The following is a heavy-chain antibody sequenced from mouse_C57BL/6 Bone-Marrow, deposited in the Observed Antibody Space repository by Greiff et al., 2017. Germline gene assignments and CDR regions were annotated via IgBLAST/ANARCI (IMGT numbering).Heavy chain of an antibody. J-gene: IGHJ3*01. CDR1: GFSLTSYG. Sequence: VQVVESGPGLVQPSQSLSITCTVSGFSLTSYGVHWVRQSPGKGLEWLGVIWSGGSTDYNAAFISRLSISKDNSKSQVFFKMNSLQADDTAIYYCARNRGLRGAWFAYWGQGTLVTVSA. CDR3: ARNRGLRGAWFAY. D-gene: IGHD2-4*01. V-gene: IGHV2-2*01. CDR2: IWSGGST.